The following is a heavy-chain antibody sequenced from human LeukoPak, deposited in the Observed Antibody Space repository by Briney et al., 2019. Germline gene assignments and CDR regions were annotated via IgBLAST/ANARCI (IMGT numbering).Heavy chain of an antibody. CDR3: ARNGQGGSYFFDY. CDR2: INPNSGGT. J-gene: IGHJ4*02. D-gene: IGHD1-26*01. V-gene: IGHV1-2*02. CDR1: GYTFIGYY. Sequence: ASVTVSCKASGYTFIGYYMHWVRQAPGQGLEWMGWINPNSGGTNYAQKFQGRVTMPRDTSISTAYMELSSLRSDDTAVYYCARNGQGGSYFFDYWGQGTVVTVSS.